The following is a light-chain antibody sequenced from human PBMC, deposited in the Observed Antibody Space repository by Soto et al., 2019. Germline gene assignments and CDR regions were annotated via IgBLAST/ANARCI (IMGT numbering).Light chain of an antibody. CDR2: TNN. V-gene: IGLV1-44*01. CDR1: SSNIGSNP. J-gene: IGLJ3*02. CDR3: AAWDDSLEGVV. Sequence: QSVLTQPPSASGTPGQRVTISCSGSSSNIGSNPVSWYQHHPGTAPKVLIFTNNQRPSGVPDRVSGSKSGTSASLAISGLRSEDEAHYYCAAWDDSLEGVVLGGGTKLTVL.